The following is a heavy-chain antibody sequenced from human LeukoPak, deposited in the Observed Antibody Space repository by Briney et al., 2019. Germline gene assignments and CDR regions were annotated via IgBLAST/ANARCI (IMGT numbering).Heavy chain of an antibody. CDR2: IGGSGGGT. CDR1: GFTFSSYA. J-gene: IGHJ6*02. V-gene: IGHV3-23*01. CDR3: ANVKHYSYDLDI. Sequence: GGSLRLSCAASGFTFSSYAMSWVRQAPGKGLEWVSAIGGSGGGTQYADSVKGRFTISRDNSKNTLYLQMNSLRAEDTAVYYCANVKHYSYDLDIWGQGTTVTVSS.